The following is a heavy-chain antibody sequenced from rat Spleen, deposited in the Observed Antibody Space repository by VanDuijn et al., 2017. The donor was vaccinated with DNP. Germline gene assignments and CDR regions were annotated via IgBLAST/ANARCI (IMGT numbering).Heavy chain of an antibody. Sequence: EVQLVESGGGLVQPGRSMKLSCAASGFTFSNYYMAWVRQAPTKGLEWVASISTGGGNTYYRDSVKGRFTISRDNAKSTLYLQMDSLRSEDTATYYCARHLGYYDGSYFAYWGQGTLVTVSS. CDR2: ISTGGGNT. CDR1: GFTFSNYY. J-gene: IGHJ3*01. V-gene: IGHV5-25*01. D-gene: IGHD1-12*02. CDR3: ARHLGYYDGSYFAY.